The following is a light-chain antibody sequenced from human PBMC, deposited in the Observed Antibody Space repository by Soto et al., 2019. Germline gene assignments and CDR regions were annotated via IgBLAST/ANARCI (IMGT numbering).Light chain of an antibody. CDR3: HQYDDWPQT. V-gene: IGKV3-15*01. Sequence: EIVMTQSPATLSVSPGERATLSCRASQSISNGLAWYQQKPGQAPRLLIYGASTRATGISAGFSGSGSGTEFTLTISSLQSEDFAVYFCHQYDDWPQTFGQGTKVDIK. CDR1: QSISNG. CDR2: GAS. J-gene: IGKJ1*01.